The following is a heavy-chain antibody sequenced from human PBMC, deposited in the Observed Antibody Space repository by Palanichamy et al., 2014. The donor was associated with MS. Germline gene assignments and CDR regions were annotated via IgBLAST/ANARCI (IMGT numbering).Heavy chain of an antibody. CDR2: IKSRSDGGTT. D-gene: IGHD1-7*01. CDR1: GLTFTNAW. Sequence: EVQLVQSGGGLVKPGGSLRLSCEVSGLTFTNAWMSWVRQAPGKGLEWVGRIKSRSDGGTTDYAAPVEDRFTISRDDSRDTVYLQMNGLKTEDSAVYFCATKAGAIYDWSYGTYDFWGQGTPVTVSS. J-gene: IGHJ4*02. V-gene: IGHV3-15*01. CDR3: ATKAGAIYDWSYGTYDF.